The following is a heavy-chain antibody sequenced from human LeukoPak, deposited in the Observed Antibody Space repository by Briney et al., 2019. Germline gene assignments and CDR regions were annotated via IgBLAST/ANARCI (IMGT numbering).Heavy chain of an antibody. J-gene: IGHJ4*02. V-gene: IGHV3-23*01. D-gene: IGHD5-18*01. CDR3: AKSEGYNYGYSLDY. CDR2: ISGSGGST. CDR1: GFTFNSYA. Sequence: GGSLRLSCAASGFTFNSYAMNWVRQAPGKGLEWVSSISGSGGSTYYADSVKGRFTISRDNSRNTLYLQMNSLGAEDTAVYYCAKSEGYNYGYSLDYWGQGTLVTVSS.